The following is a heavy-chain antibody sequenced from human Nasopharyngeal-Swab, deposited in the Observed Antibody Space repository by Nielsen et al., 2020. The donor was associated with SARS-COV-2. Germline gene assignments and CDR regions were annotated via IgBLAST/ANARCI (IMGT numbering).Heavy chain of an antibody. CDR2: MSHAASR. Sequence: SETLSPTCAVSGGSISSGGYSWSWIRQPHGKGLEWIGFMSHAASRYDNPSLKDRITLSVDRSRNQFSLELRSVTAADTAIYYCARARGTGFDWGFDYWGQGILVTVSS. CDR3: ARARGTGFDWGFDY. J-gene: IGHJ4*02. V-gene: IGHV4-30-2*01. D-gene: IGHD5-12*01. CDR1: GGSISSGGYS.